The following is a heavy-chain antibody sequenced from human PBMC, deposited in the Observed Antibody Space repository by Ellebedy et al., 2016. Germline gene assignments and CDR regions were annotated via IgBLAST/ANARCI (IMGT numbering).Heavy chain of an antibody. CDR2: IYWNDDK. J-gene: IGHJ4*02. D-gene: IGHD2-2*01. Sequence: SGPTLVKPTQTLTLTCTFSGFSLSTSGVGAGWIRRPPGKALEWLALIYWNDDKRYTPSLKSRLTVTKDTSKNQVVLTLTNMDPVDTATYYCAHLPAGPSMFYFDYWGQGTLVTVSS. CDR1: GFSLSTSGVG. V-gene: IGHV2-5*01. CDR3: AHLPAGPSMFYFDY.